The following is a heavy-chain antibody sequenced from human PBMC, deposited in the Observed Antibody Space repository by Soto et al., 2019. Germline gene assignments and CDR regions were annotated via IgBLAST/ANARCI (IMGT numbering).Heavy chain of an antibody. Sequence: GGSLRLSCAASGFTFSGSAMHWVRQASGKGLEWVGRIRSKANSYATAYAASVKGRFTISRDDSKSTAYLQMNSLKTEDTAVYYCTSTDEYYYDSSGSARVWGQGTLVTVSS. CDR2: IRSKANSYAT. D-gene: IGHD3-22*01. CDR1: GFTFSGSA. J-gene: IGHJ4*02. V-gene: IGHV3-73*01. CDR3: TSTDEYYYDSSGSARV.